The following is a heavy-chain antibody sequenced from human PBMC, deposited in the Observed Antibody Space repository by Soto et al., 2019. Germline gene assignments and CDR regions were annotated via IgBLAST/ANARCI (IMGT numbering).Heavy chain of an antibody. V-gene: IGHV1-2*02. CDR3: ARVISPAGDY. Sequence: QVQLVQSEAEVKKPGASVKVSCTASGYSFTDYYLHWVRQAPGQGLEWLGWINPKSGGTNYAQRFEDRVNLTRDTSIGTAYLELTSLRSDDTAVYYCARVISPAGDYWGQGTLVTVSS. J-gene: IGHJ4*02. CDR1: GYSFTDYY. CDR2: INPKSGGT.